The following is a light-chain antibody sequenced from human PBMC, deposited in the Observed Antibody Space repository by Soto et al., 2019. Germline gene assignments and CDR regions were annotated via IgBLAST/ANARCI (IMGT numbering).Light chain of an antibody. CDR3: QQYNNWPGT. CDR2: GAS. J-gene: IGKJ4*01. CDR1: QSVNSH. V-gene: IGKV3-15*01. Sequence: IVMTQSPATLPVSPGERATLSCRTSQSVNSHLAWYQHKPGQAPRLLIYGASSRATGIPTRFSGSGSVTEFTLTIASLQSEDFAIYFCQQYNNWPGTFGGGTKVEIK.